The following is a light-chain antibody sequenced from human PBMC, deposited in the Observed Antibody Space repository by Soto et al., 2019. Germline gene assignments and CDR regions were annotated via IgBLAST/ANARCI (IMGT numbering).Light chain of an antibody. CDR1: ASISIW. CDR3: QQYGA. Sequence: DIQMTQSPSTLSASVGYRFTITCRASASISIWLAWYQQQPGKAPKLLIYKSSILENGVPSRFSGGGSGTEFTLTISSLQPDDFATYYCQQYGAFGQGTKVDIK. J-gene: IGKJ1*01. CDR2: KSS. V-gene: IGKV1-5*03.